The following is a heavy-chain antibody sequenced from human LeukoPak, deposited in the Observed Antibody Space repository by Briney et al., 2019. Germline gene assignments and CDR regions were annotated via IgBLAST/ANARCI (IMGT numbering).Heavy chain of an antibody. J-gene: IGHJ4*02. CDR3: ARGNIVVPNDPYYFDY. CDR1: GYTFTTYD. Sequence: ASVKVSCKTSGYTFTTYDIDWVRQATGQGLEWMGWMNPNSGNTGYPQKFQGRVTITRDTSISTAYMELSSLTSEDTAVYYYARGNIVVPNDPYYFDYWGQGTLVTVSS. D-gene: IGHD2-2*01. V-gene: IGHV1-8*03. CDR2: MNPNSGNT.